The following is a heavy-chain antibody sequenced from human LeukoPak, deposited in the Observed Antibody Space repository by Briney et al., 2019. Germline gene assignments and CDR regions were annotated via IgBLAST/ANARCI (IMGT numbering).Heavy chain of an antibody. CDR1: GFIFSSYV. D-gene: IGHD3-3*01. V-gene: IGHV3-23*01. CDR3: AKAPPSDFWSGSDY. J-gene: IGHJ4*02. Sequence: GGSLRLSCAASGFIFSSYVMSWVRQAPGKGLEWVSTISGSGGGTYYTDSVKGRFTISRDNSKNTLYLQMNSLRAEDTAVYYCAKAPPSDFWSGSDYWGQGTLVTVSS. CDR2: ISGSGGGT.